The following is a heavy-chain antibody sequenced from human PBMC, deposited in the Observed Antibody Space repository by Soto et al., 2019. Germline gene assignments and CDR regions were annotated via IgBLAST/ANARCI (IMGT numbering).Heavy chain of an antibody. CDR3: ARGGYSYGYYYYGMDV. V-gene: IGHV3-13*01. CDR1: GFTFSSYD. J-gene: IGHJ6*02. CDR2: IGTAGDT. D-gene: IGHD5-18*01. Sequence: AVSLRLSCAAPGFTFSSYDMHWVRQATGKGLEWVSAIGTAGDTYYPGSVKGRFTISRENAKNSLYLQINSLRAGDTAVYYCARGGYSYGYYYYGMDVWGQGTSVTVSS.